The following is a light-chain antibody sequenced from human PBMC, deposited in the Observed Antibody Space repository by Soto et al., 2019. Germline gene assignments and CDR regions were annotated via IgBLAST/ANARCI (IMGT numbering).Light chain of an antibody. CDR2: GAS. CDR3: QQYGSSSTCT. J-gene: IGKJ1*01. Sequence: EIVLTQSPGTLSLSPGERATLSCRASQSVSSSYLAWYQQKPGQAPRLLIYGASSRATGIPDRFSGSGSGTDFTLTISRLEPEDFAVYYCQQYGSSSTCTFGRGTKVDIK. V-gene: IGKV3-20*01. CDR1: QSVSSSY.